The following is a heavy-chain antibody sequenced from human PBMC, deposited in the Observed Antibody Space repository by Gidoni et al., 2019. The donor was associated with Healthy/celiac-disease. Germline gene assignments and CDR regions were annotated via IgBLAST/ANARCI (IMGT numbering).Heavy chain of an antibody. D-gene: IGHD6-19*01. J-gene: IGHJ5*02. Sequence: QVQLQESGPGLVKPSETLSLTCTVSGYSISSGYYWGWIRQPPGKGLEWIGSIYHSVSTYCNPSLKSRVTISVDTYKNQFSLELSSVTAADTAVYYCARQAVAGTNWFDPWGQGTLVTVSS. CDR3: ARQAVAGTNWFDP. V-gene: IGHV4-38-2*02. CDR2: IYHSVST. CDR1: GYSISSGYY.